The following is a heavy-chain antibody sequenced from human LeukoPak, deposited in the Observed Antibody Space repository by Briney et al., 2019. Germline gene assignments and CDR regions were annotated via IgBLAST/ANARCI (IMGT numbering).Heavy chain of an antibody. J-gene: IGHJ4*02. CDR1: GFTFSRYA. D-gene: IGHD2-15*01. V-gene: IGHV3-64D*06. Sequence: GGSLRLSCSASGFTFSRYAMHWVRQAPGKGLEYVSAVNSYGDGTFYADSVKGRFTITRDNSKNTLYLQMSSLSADDTAEYYCVKAAVVARDKLHFDVGGQGILVTVSS. CDR3: VKAAVVARDKLHFDV. CDR2: VNSYGDGT.